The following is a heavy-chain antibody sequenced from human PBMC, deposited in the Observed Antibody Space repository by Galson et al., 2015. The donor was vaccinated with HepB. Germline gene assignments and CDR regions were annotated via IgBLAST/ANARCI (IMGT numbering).Heavy chain of an antibody. CDR1: GFTFSSYA. V-gene: IGHV3-23*01. CDR2: ISGSGGST. CDR3: ANAYGGNSNSEGSYFDY. J-gene: IGHJ4*02. Sequence: SLRLSCAASGFTFSSYAMSWVRQAPGKGLEWVSAISGSGGSTYYADSVKGRFTISRDNSKNTLYLQMNSLRAEDTAVYYCANAYGGNSNSEGSYFDYWGQGTLVTVSS. D-gene: IGHD4-23*01.